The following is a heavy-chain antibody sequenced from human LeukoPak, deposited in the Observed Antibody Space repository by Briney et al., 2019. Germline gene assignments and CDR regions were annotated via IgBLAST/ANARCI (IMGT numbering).Heavy chain of an antibody. CDR1: GFTFSSYS. CDR3: AKDCSGGSCYGY. V-gene: IGHV3-30*18. D-gene: IGHD2-15*01. Sequence: PGGSLRLSCAASGFTFSSYSMHWVRQAPGKGLEWVAVISYDGSNKYYADSVKGRFTISRDNSKNTLYLQMNSLRAEDTAVYYCAKDCSGGSCYGYWGQGTLVTVSS. CDR2: ISYDGSNK. J-gene: IGHJ4*02.